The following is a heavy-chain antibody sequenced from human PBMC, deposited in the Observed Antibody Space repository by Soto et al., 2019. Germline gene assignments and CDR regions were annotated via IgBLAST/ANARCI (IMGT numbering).Heavy chain of an antibody. D-gene: IGHD6-19*01. Sequence: EVQLVESGGGLVQPGGSLRLSCAASGFSFSSYWMSWVRQAPGKGLEWVANILLDGSEKNYVDSVKGRFTISRDNANNSLYLQLNSLRADDPPVYYCAGSGSYRIGPFDYWGQGTLVTVSS. CDR3: AGSGSYRIGPFDY. CDR2: ILLDGSEK. V-gene: IGHV3-7*01. CDR1: GFSFSSYW. J-gene: IGHJ4*02.